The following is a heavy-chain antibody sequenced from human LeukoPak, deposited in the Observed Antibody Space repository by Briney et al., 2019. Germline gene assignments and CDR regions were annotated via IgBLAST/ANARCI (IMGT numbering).Heavy chain of an antibody. D-gene: IGHD4-17*01. CDR3: ARDLRPSDH. CDR2: INGDGSHI. Sequence: GGSLRLSCVASGFTFSDYWIHWVRQAPGKGLVWVSGINGDGSHINYADSVKGRFTVSRDNAKNTVHLQVNSLRAEDTAEYYCARDLRPSDHWGQGTLVTVSS. CDR1: GFTFSDYW. V-gene: IGHV3-74*01. J-gene: IGHJ4*02.